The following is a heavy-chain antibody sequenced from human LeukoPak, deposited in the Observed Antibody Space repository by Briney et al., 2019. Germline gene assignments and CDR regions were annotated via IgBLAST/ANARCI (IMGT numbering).Heavy chain of an antibody. V-gene: IGHV1-18*01. CDR2: ISAYNGNT. CDR3: ARDRTRPPYYYDSSGYYPIDY. CDR1: GYTFTIYG. J-gene: IGHJ4*02. D-gene: IGHD3-22*01. Sequence: ASVTVSFKASGYTFTIYGISWVRQAPGQGLEWMGWISAYNGNTNYTQKLQGRVTMTTDTSTRADYRELRGLRDDDTAVYYCARDRTRPPYYYDSSGYYPIDYWGQGTLVTVSS.